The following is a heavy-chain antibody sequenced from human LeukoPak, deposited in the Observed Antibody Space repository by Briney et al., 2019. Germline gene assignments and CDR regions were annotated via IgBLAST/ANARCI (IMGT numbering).Heavy chain of an antibody. CDR3: AKVTPRYLGEYFQH. V-gene: IGHV3-7*01. CDR1: GFTFSSYW. CDR2: IKQDGSEK. Sequence: GGSLRLSCAASGFTFSSYWMSWVRQAPGKGLEWVANIKQDGSEKYYVDSVKGRFTISRDNAKNSLYLQMNSLRAEDTAVYYCAKVTPRYLGEYFQHWGQGTLVTVSS. D-gene: IGHD3-9*01. J-gene: IGHJ1*01.